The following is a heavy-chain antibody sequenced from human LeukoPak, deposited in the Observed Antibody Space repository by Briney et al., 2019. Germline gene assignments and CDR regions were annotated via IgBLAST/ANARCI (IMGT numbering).Heavy chain of an antibody. CDR2: ISPSGTAR. CDR1: GFTFSSFE. J-gene: IGHJ4*02. CDR3: TRDGHSSTWYANFDY. D-gene: IGHD6-13*01. V-gene: IGHV3-48*03. Sequence: GGSLRPSCGASGFTFSSFEMNWVRLAPGKGLEWVSYISPSGTARYYADSVRGRFIISRDNAMKSLYLQMNSLRAEDTAVYYCTRDGHSSTWYANFDYWGQGILVTVSS.